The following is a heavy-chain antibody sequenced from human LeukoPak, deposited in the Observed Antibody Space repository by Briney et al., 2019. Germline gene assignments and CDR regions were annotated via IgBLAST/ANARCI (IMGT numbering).Heavy chain of an antibody. Sequence: ASVKVSCKASGYTFTSYGISWVRQAPGQGLEWMGWISAYNGSTNYAQKLQGRVTMTTDTSTSTAYMELRSLGSDDTAVYYCARDRGSYGYFDYWGQGTLVTVSS. CDR3: ARDRGSYGYFDY. V-gene: IGHV1-18*01. CDR2: ISAYNGST. CDR1: GYTFTSYG. D-gene: IGHD1-26*01. J-gene: IGHJ4*02.